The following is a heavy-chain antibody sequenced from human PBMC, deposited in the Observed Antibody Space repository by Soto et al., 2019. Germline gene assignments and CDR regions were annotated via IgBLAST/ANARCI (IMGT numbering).Heavy chain of an antibody. Sequence: QVQLQESGPGLVKPSQTLSLTCTVSGASISSGGYYWKWIRQHPGKGREWIGYIYYSGSSYYNPSLKSRVTISVDTSRNQFSLKLSSVTAADTAVYYCARAAPYGSGIQRIDYWGQGTLVTVSS. CDR1: GASISSGGYY. CDR2: IYYSGSS. V-gene: IGHV4-31*03. CDR3: ARAAPYGSGIQRIDY. J-gene: IGHJ4*02. D-gene: IGHD3-10*01.